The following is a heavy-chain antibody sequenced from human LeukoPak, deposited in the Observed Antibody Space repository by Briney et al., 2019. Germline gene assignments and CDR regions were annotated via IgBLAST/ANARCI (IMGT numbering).Heavy chain of an antibody. Sequence: SQTLSLTCAISGDIFSSNSAGWNWSRQSGWRGREWLGRTYYRSKLYNAYPVSVKSRIPINPHTSKNQFSLQLNSVTPEDTAVYYCLVTTRSRGFDYWGQGTLVTVSS. V-gene: IGHV6-1*01. D-gene: IGHD1/OR15-1a*01. J-gene: IGHJ4*02. CDR2: TYYRSKLYN. CDR3: LVTTRSRGFDY. CDR1: GDIFSSNSAG.